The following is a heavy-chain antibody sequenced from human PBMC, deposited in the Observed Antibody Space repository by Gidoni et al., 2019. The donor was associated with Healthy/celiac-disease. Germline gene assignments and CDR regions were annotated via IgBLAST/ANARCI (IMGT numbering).Heavy chain of an antibody. CDR1: GFTFRSYW. CDR3: AREGVDTAMVGGVGY. Sequence: EVQLVESGGGLVQPGGSLSLSCAASGFTFRSYWMSWVRQAPGKGLEWVANIKQDGSEKYYVDSVKGRFTISRDNAKNSLYLQMNSLRAEDTAVYYCAREGVDTAMVGGVGYWGQGTLVTVSS. D-gene: IGHD5-18*01. CDR2: IKQDGSEK. V-gene: IGHV3-7*04. J-gene: IGHJ4*02.